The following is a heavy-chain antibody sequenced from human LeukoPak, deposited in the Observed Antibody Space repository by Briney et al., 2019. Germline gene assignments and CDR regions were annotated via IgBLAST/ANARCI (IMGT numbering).Heavy chain of an antibody. CDR3: ARYSSGWPRGYYFDY. CDR2: ISSSGSTI. D-gene: IGHD6-19*01. CDR1: GFTFSSYE. Sequence: GGSLRLSCAASGFTFSSYEMNGVRRAPGKGLEGFSYISSSGSTIYYADSVKGRLHISRDNAQNSLYLQMNSLRAEDTAVYYCARYSSGWPRGYYFDYWGQGTLVTVSS. V-gene: IGHV3-48*03. J-gene: IGHJ4*02.